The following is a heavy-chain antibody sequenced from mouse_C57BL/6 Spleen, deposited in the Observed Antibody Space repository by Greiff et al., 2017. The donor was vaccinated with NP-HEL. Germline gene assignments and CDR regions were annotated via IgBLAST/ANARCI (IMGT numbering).Heavy chain of an antibody. Sequence: QVQLKESGPGLVQPSQSLSITCTVSGFSLTSYGVHWVRQSPGKGLEWLGVIWSGGSTDYNAAFISRLSISKDNSKSQVFFKMNSLQADDTAIYYCARRGGSLLRQDYYAMDYWGQGTSVTVSS. CDR3: ARRGGSLLRQDYYAMDY. V-gene: IGHV2-2*01. CDR2: IWSGGST. J-gene: IGHJ4*01. D-gene: IGHD2-4*01. CDR1: GFSLTSYG.